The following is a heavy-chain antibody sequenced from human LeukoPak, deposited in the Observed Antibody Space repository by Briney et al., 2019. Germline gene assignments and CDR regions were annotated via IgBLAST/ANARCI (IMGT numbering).Heavy chain of an antibody. Sequence: GGSLRLSCAASGFTFSSTWMHWVRQVPGKELVWVARIESDGGRTTYAESVKGRFTISRDNAKNSLYLQMNSLRAEDTALYYCARDLDDSSGYYPSWGQGTLVTVSS. D-gene: IGHD3-22*01. CDR2: IESDGGRT. J-gene: IGHJ4*02. V-gene: IGHV3-74*03. CDR1: GFTFSSTW. CDR3: ARDLDDSSGYYPS.